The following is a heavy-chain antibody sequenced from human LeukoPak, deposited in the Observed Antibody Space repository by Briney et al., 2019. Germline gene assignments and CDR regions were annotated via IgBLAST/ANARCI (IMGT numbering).Heavy chain of an antibody. D-gene: IGHD2-2*01. CDR3: AKDRGIVVVPAHFDY. CDR2: ISGSGDST. V-gene: IGHV3-23*01. J-gene: IGHJ4*02. CDR1: GFTLRSYV. Sequence: SGGSLRLSCVASGFTLRSYVMNWVRQTPGKGLEWVSSISGSGDSTFYADSVKGRFSISRDNSKNTLYLQVNGLRTEDTAVYYCAKDRGIVVVPAHFDYWGQGTLVTVSS.